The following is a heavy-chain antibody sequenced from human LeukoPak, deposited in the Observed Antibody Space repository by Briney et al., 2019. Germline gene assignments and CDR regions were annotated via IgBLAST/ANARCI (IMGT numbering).Heavy chain of an antibody. D-gene: IGHD2-2*01. Sequence: GGSLRLSCAAPGFTFSSYGMHWVRQAPGKGLEWVAFIRYDGSNKYYADSVKGRFTISRDNSKNTLYLQMNSLRAEDTAVYYCAKGGEYQLPSYYFDYWGQGTLVTVSS. CDR1: GFTFSSYG. CDR3: AKGGEYQLPSYYFDY. CDR2: IRYDGSNK. J-gene: IGHJ4*02. V-gene: IGHV3-30*02.